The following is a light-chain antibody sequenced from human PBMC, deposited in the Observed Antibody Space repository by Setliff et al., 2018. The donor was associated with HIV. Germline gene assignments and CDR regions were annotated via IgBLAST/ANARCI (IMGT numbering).Light chain of an antibody. J-gene: IGLJ1*01. CDR1: SSNIGAGYD. CDR3: AAWDDSLNGYV. CDR2: SNY. V-gene: IGLV1-44*01. Sequence: QSVLTQPPSVSGAPGQRVAISCTGSSSNIGAGYDVHWYQQLPGTAPKLLIYSNYQRPSGVPDRFSVSKSGTSASLAISGLQSEDESDYYCAAWDDSLNGYVFGTGTKVTVL.